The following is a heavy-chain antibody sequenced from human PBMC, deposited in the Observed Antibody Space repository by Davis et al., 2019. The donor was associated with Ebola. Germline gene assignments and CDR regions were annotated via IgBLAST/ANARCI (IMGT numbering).Heavy chain of an antibody. CDR3: AKDRGKQWLYDAFDI. J-gene: IGHJ3*02. V-gene: IGHV3-21*04. Sequence: GESLKISCAASGFTFSSYSMNWVRQAPGKGLEWVSSISSSSSYIYYADSVKGRFTISRDNAKNSLYLQMNSLRAEDTAVYYCAKDRGKQWLYDAFDIWGQGTMVTVSS. CDR1: GFTFSSYS. CDR2: ISSSSSYI. D-gene: IGHD6-19*01.